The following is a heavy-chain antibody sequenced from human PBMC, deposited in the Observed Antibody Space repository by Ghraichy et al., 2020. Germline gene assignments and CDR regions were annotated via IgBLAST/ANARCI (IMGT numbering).Heavy chain of an antibody. CDR3: ARGGENWGEAVY. J-gene: IGHJ4*02. V-gene: IGHV3-7*03. CDR2: MNDDGREK. D-gene: IGHD7-27*01. CDR1: GFTFNKFW. Sequence: GESLRLSCAASGFTFNKFWMCWVRQAPGKGLEWVANMNDDGREKHYVDSVKGRFTMSRDNAKNSFFLQMSSLRADDTAVYYCARGGENWGEAVYWGQGTLVSVSS.